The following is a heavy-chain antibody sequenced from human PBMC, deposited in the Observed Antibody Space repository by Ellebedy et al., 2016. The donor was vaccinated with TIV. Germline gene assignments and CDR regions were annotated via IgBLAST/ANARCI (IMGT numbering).Heavy chain of an antibody. J-gene: IGHJ5*02. V-gene: IGHV1-69*13. CDR3: AKDRGSGSYLGWFDP. CDR1: GYTFTSYY. CDR2: IIPIFGTA. D-gene: IGHD3-10*01. Sequence: SVKVSCXASGYTFTSYYMHWVRQAPGQGLEWMGGIIPIFGTANYAQKFQGRVTITADESTSTAYMELSSLRSEDTAVYYCAKDRGSGSYLGWFDPWGQGTLVTASS.